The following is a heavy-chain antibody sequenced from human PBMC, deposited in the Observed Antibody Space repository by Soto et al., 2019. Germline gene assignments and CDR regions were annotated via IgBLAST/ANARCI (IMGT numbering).Heavy chain of an antibody. CDR3: ATASIEPSHNMYPLET. CDR2: IYYDGNT. V-gene: IGHV4-39*01. D-gene: IGHD6-6*01. CDR1: GDSITSDRYY. J-gene: IGHJ5*02. Sequence: SETLSLTCTVSGDSITSDRYYWGWIRQPPGKGLETIANIYYDGNTYYNPSLESRVTISVDTSKDQCSLRLTSVTAADTAVYYCATASIEPSHNMYPLETWGLGSLVTVSS.